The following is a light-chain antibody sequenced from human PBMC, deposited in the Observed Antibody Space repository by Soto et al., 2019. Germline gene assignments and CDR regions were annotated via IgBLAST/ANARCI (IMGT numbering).Light chain of an antibody. Sequence: DIQMTQCPSSLSASVEDRVIITCRASQSISNHLNWYQQKPGKAPKLLIFAASGLQSGVPSRFSGSRSGPDFTLTISSLQPEDFATYYSQQSHSSPPTFGQGTKVDIK. CDR1: QSISNH. J-gene: IGKJ1*01. CDR2: AAS. V-gene: IGKV1-39*01. CDR3: QQSHSSPPT.